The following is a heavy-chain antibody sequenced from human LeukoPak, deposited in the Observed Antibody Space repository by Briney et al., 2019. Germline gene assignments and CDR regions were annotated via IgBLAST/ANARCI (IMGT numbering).Heavy chain of an antibody. Sequence: SETLSLTCTVSGGSIRSSYYYWGWIRQPPGKGLEWIGSIYDSGSTYYNPSLKSRVTISVDTSKNQFSLKLSSVTAADTAVYYCARAGYSSSKKSLDYWGQGTLVTVSS. V-gene: IGHV4-39*07. J-gene: IGHJ4*02. D-gene: IGHD6-13*01. CDR2: IYDSGST. CDR1: GGSIRSSYYY. CDR3: ARAGYSSSKKSLDY.